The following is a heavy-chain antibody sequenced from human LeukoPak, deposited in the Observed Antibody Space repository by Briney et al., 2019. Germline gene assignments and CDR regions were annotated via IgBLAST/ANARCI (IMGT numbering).Heavy chain of an antibody. CDR1: GFTFDEYG. V-gene: IGHV3-20*04. D-gene: IGHD1-26*01. J-gene: IGHJ4*02. CDR3: AKGMQWELLAVIIDY. CDR2: ISLNGGAT. Sequence: GGSLRLSCAASGFTFDEYGMSWVRQAQGKGLEWVSGISLNGGATGYADSVKGRFTISRDNSKNTLYLQMNSLRAEDTAVYYCAKGMQWELLAVIIDYWGQGTLVTVSS.